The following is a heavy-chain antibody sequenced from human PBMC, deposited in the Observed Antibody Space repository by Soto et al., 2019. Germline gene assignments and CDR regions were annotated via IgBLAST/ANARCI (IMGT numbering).Heavy chain of an antibody. CDR2: ISSGGFIT. CDR1: GFTFSDYY. D-gene: IGHD2-2*01. J-gene: IGHJ6*02. CDR3: ATGVVPATKWGYYSYGLDV. Sequence: PGESLKISCAASGFTFSDYYMSWIRQAPGKGLEWVSYISSGGFITYYADSVKGRFTTSWDKAKNSLYLQMNTLSANDTAVYYCATGVVPATKWGYYSYGLDVWGQGTTVTVSS. V-gene: IGHV3-11*01.